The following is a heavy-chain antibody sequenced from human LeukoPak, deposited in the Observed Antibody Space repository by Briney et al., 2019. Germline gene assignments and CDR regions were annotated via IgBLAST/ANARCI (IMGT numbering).Heavy chain of an antibody. CDR3: TRRVEECSSTSCYVDAFDI. J-gene: IGHJ3*02. CDR2: IRSKANSYAT. Sequence: PGGSLRLSCAASGFTFSGSAMHWVRQASGKGLEWVGRIRSKANSYATAYAASVKGRFTISRDDSKNTAYLQMNSLKTEDTAVYYCTRRVEECSSTSCYVDAFDIWGQGTMVTVSS. V-gene: IGHV3-73*01. D-gene: IGHD2-2*01. CDR1: GFTFSGSA.